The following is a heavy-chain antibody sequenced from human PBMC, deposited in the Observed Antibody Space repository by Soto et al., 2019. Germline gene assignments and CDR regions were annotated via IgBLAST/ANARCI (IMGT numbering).Heavy chain of an antibody. CDR2: INPSGGST. D-gene: IGHD3-22*01. CDR3: ARDLSDSSGYYGPFDY. Sequence: ASVKVSCKASGYTFTSYYMHWVRQAPGQGLEWMGIINPSGGSTSYAQKFQGRVTMTRDTSTSTVYMELSSLRSEDTAVYYCARDLSDSSGYYGPFDYWGQGTLVTVSS. CDR1: GYTFTSYY. V-gene: IGHV1-46*01. J-gene: IGHJ4*02.